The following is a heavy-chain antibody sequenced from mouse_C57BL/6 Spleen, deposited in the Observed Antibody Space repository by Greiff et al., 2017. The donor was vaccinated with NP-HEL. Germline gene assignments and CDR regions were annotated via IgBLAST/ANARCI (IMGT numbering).Heavy chain of an antibody. CDR2: ISDGGSYT. D-gene: IGHD1-1*01. CDR1: GFTFSSYA. Sequence: EVQGVESGGGLVKPGGSLKLSCAASGFTFSSYAMSWVRQTPEKRLEWVATISDGGSYTYYPDNVKGRFTISRDNAKNNLYLQMSHLKSEDTAMYYCARDQGDLFWFAYWGQGTLVTVSA. CDR3: ARDQGDLFWFAY. V-gene: IGHV5-4*01. J-gene: IGHJ3*01.